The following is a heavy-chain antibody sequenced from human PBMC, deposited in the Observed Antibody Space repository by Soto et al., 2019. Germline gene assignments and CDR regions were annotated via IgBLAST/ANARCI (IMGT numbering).Heavy chain of an antibody. D-gene: IGHD6-19*01. CDR3: ARPLDTSGWNDY. V-gene: IGHV5-51*01. CDR1: GYSFTSYW. Sequence: PGESLKISCKGSGYSFTSYWIGWVRQMPGKGLEWMGIIYPGDSGTRYSPSFEGQVTISADKSISTAYLQWSSLKASDTATYYCARPLDTSGWNDYWGQGTLVTVSS. J-gene: IGHJ4*02. CDR2: IYPGDSGT.